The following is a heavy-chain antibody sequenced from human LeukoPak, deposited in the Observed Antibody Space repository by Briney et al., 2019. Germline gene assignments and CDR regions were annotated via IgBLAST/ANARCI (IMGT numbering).Heavy chain of an antibody. CDR3: ARDYYDSSGYYFGMDV. J-gene: IGHJ6*02. Sequence: PGGSLRLSCAASGFTFSSYAMSWVRQAPGKGLEWVSAISGSGDSTYYADSVKGRFTISRDNSKNTLYLQMNSLRAEDTAVYYCARDYYDSSGYYFGMDVWGQGTTVTVSS. CDR2: ISGSGDST. V-gene: IGHV3-23*01. D-gene: IGHD3-22*01. CDR1: GFTFSSYA.